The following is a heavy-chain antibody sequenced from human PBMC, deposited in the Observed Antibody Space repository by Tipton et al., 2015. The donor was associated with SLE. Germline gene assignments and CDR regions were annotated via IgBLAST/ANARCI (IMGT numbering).Heavy chain of an antibody. V-gene: IGHV4-34*01. CDR1: GGSFSGYS. D-gene: IGHD6-6*01. J-gene: IGHJ2*01. CDR3: ARLWGGKAARHWYFDL. Sequence: TLSLTCAVYGGSFSGYSWSWIRQPPGKGLESIGEINHSGSTNYNPSLKSRVTVSVDTSKNQFSLKLGSVTAADTAVYYCARLWGGKAARHWYFDLWGRGTLVTVSS. CDR2: INHSGST.